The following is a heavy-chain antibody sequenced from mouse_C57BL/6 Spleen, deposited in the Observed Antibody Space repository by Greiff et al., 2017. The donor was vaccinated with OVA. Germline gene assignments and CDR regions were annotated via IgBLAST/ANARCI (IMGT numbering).Heavy chain of an antibody. CDR1: GYTFTGYW. V-gene: IGHV1-9*01. J-gene: IGHJ2*01. D-gene: IGHD2-4*01. CDR2: ILPGSGST. Sequence: QVQLQQSGAELMKPGASVKLSCKATGYTFTGYWIEWVKQRPGHGLEWIGEILPGSGSTNYNEKFKSKATLTVDTSSSTAYMQLSSLTSEDSAVYYCARRNYDYDEEGFDYWGQGTTLTVSS. CDR3: ARRNYDYDEEGFDY.